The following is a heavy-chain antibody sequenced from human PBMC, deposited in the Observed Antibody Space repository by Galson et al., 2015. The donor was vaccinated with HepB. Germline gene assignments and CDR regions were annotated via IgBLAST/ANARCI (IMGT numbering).Heavy chain of an antibody. Sequence: SLRLSCAASGFTFSKYWMGWVRQAPGKGLEWVSSINWNGGTRGYADSVKGRFTISRDNAKNSLYLQVNSLRAEDTALYYCARGNILLWFGEMDVWGQGTTVIVSS. D-gene: IGHD3-10*01. CDR3: ARGNILLWFGEMDV. J-gene: IGHJ6*02. V-gene: IGHV3-20*04. CDR2: INWNGGTR. CDR1: GFTFSKYW.